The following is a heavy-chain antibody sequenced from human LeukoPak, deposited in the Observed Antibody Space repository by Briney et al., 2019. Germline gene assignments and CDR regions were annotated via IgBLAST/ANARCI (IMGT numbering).Heavy chain of an antibody. Sequence: SETLSLTCTVSGDSTSNFYWNWIRQSPGKGLEWIGNIHYSGSSVYNPSLKSRGTISIDTSRRQFFLKLNSVTAADTAVYFCALAPTSNWFDFWGPGILVTVSS. CDR3: ALAPTSNWFDF. CDR1: GDSTSNFY. J-gene: IGHJ5*01. CDR2: IHYSGSS. D-gene: IGHD2/OR15-2a*01. V-gene: IGHV4-59*03.